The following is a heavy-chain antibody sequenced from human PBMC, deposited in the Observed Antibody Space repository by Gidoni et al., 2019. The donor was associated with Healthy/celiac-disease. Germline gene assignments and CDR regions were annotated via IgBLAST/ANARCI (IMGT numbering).Heavy chain of an antibody. CDR2: IWYDGSNK. Sequence: QVQLVESGGGVVQPGRSLRLPCAASGFTFSSYAMHWVRQARGKGLEWVAVIWYDGSNKYYADSVKGRVTSSRDNSNNTLYLQMNSLRAEDTAVYYCARGGYCSGGSCYSRDHYYYYYGMDVWGQGTTVTVSS. D-gene: IGHD2-15*01. J-gene: IGHJ6*02. V-gene: IGHV3-33*01. CDR3: ARGGYCSGGSCYSRDHYYYYYGMDV. CDR1: GFTFSSYA.